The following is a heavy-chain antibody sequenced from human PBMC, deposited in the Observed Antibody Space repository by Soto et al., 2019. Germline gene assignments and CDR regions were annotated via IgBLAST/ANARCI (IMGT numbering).Heavy chain of an antibody. Sequence: GASVKVSCKASGYTFTSYHMHWVRQAPGQGLEWMGIINPSGGSTSYAQKFQGRVTMTRDTSTSTVYMELSSLRSEDTAVYYCARDGRPQWYGSGSYSSYYVDVWGKGTTVTVSS. CDR3: ARDGRPQWYGSGSYSSYYVDV. CDR1: GYTFTSYH. CDR2: INPSGGST. D-gene: IGHD3-10*01. J-gene: IGHJ6*03. V-gene: IGHV1-46*03.